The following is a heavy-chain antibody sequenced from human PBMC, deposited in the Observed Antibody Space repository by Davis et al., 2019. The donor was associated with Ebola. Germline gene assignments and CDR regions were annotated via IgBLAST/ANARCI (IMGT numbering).Heavy chain of an antibody. CDR1: GFSFGTYS. CDR3: ATSESFFDYAAYFHY. J-gene: IGHJ4*02. V-gene: IGHV3-21*06. D-gene: IGHD3-16*01. CDR2: ISSDGSYI. Sequence: PGGSLRLSCAASGFSFGTYSMHWVRQAPGKGLEWVSSISSDGSYIFYADSAKGRFTISRDNAKNSLYLQMNSLKAEDTAVYFCATSESFFDYAAYFHYWGQGTLLTVSS.